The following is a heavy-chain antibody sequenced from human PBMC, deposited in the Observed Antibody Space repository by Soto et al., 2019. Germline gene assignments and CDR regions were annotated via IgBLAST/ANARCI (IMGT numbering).Heavy chain of an antibody. V-gene: IGHV3-11*01. J-gene: IGHJ6*02. Sequence: GGSLRLSCEASGFTFSDHYMSWVRQAPGKGLEWISHISGTHLSGGGSAVAYADSVKGRFTISRENTKNSLYLQMNSLRAEDTAVYYCARDRQPSPYNGLDVWGQGTTVTVSS. CDR1: GFTFSDHY. CDR2: ISGTHLSGGGSAV. CDR3: ARDRQPSPYNGLDV.